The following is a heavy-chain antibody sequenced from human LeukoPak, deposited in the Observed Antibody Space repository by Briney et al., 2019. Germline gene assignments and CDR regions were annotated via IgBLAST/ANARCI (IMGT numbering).Heavy chain of an antibody. D-gene: IGHD3-22*01. CDR3: ARDPSGSPYYYDSSGYYPDY. J-gene: IGHJ4*02. Sequence: ASVKVSCKASGGTFSSYAISWVRQAPGQGLEWMGRIIPILGIANYAQKFQGRVTITADKSTSTAYMELSSLRPEDTAVYYCARDPSGSPYYYDSSGYYPDYWGQGTLVTVSS. CDR1: GGTFSSYA. CDR2: IIPILGIA. V-gene: IGHV1-69*04.